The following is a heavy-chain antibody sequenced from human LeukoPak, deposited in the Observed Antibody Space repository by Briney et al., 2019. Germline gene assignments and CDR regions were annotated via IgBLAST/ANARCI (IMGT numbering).Heavy chain of an antibody. Sequence: ASVKVSCKASGGTFSSYAISWVRQAPGQGLEWMGGIIPIFGRANYAQKFQGRVTITAGESTSTAYMELSSLRSEDTAVYYCARSYSSSWRGDYWGQGTLVTVSS. D-gene: IGHD6-13*01. CDR3: ARSYSSSWRGDY. CDR1: GGTFSSYA. CDR2: IIPIFGRA. J-gene: IGHJ4*02. V-gene: IGHV1-69*13.